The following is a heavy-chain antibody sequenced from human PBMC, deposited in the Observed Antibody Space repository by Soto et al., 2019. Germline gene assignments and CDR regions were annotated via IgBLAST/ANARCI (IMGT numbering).Heavy chain of an antibody. CDR3: AREAGVRFLEWLPLDY. CDR1: GYTFTSYA. D-gene: IGHD3-3*01. J-gene: IGHJ4*02. V-gene: IGHV1-3*01. CDR2: INAGNGNT. Sequence: GASVKVSCKASGYTFTSYAMHWVRQAPGQRLEWMGWINAGNGNTKYSQKFQGRVTITRDTSASTAYMELSSLRSEDTAVYYCAREAGVRFLEWLPLDYWGQGTLVTVSS.